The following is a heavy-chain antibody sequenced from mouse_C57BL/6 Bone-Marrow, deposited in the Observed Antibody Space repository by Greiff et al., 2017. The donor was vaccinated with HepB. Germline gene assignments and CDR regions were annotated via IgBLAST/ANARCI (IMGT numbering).Heavy chain of an antibody. CDR2: INPYNGGT. D-gene: IGHD1-1*01. V-gene: IGHV1-19*01. CDR3: VRDEITSVVATDY. Sequence: EVQLQQSGPVLVKPGASVKMSCKASGYTFTDYYMNWVKQSHGQSLEWIGDINPYNGGTSYNQKFKGKATLTVDQSSSTAYMELNSLTSEDSAVYDCVRDEITSVVATDYWGQGTTHTVSS. CDR1: GYTFTDYY. J-gene: IGHJ2*01.